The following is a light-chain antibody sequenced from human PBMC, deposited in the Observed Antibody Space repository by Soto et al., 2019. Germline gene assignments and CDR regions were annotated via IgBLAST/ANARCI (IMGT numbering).Light chain of an antibody. CDR2: DAS. J-gene: IGKJ5*01. Sequence: IVLTQSPATLSLSPGERATLSCTAGQSVNTFLVWYRQRPGQAPRLLIHDASRRAAGIPARFSGSGFGTDFTPTISSLESEDAAVYYCQQRSNWPPITFGQGTRLEI. V-gene: IGKV3-11*01. CDR1: QSVNTF. CDR3: QQRSNWPPIT.